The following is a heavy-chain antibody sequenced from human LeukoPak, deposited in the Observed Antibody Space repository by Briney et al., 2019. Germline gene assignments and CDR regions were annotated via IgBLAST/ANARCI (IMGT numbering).Heavy chain of an antibody. CDR2: IYYSGST. CDR1: GGSISSYY. J-gene: IGHJ4*02. V-gene: IGHV4-59*08. Sequence: SETLSLTCTVSGGSISSYYWSWIRQPPGKGLEWIGYIYYSGSTNYNPSLKSRVTISVDTSKNQFSLKLSSVTAADTAVYYCARHLTVTTAPDYWGQGTLVTVSS. D-gene: IGHD4-17*01. CDR3: ARHLTVTTAPDY.